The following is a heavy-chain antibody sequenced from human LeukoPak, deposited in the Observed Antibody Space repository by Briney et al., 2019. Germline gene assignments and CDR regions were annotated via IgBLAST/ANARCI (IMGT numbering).Heavy chain of an antibody. CDR3: ARGTIAAAGTPYYYYMDV. V-gene: IGHV3-74*01. CDR2: INNDGSST. CDR1: GFTFSSYW. D-gene: IGHD6-13*01. Sequence: GGSLRLSCGASGFTFSSYWMHWVRQAPGKGLVWVSRINNDGSSTSYADSVQGRFTVSRDNAKNTLYLQMNSLRAEDTALYYCARGTIAAAGTPYYYYMDVWGKGTTVTISS. J-gene: IGHJ6*03.